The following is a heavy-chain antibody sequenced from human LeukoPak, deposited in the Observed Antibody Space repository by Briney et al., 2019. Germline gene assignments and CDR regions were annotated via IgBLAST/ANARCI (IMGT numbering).Heavy chain of an antibody. J-gene: IGHJ4*02. CDR3: ARASNWGLDFDY. D-gene: IGHD7-27*01. CDR2: IYTSGST. CDR1: GGSISSGSYY. Sequence: SQTLSLTCTVSGGSISSGSYYWSWIRQPAGKGLEWIGRIYTSGSTNYNPSLKSRVTISVDTSKNQFSLKLSSVTAADTAVYYCARASNWGLDFDYWGQGTLVTVSS. V-gene: IGHV4-61*02.